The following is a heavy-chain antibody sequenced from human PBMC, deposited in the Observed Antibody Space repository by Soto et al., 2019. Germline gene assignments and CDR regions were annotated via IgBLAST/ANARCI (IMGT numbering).Heavy chain of an antibody. CDR3: ARDDIVATTNFDY. CDR2: ISSYNCNT. V-gene: IGHV1-18*01. Sequence: QVQLVQSGAEGKKPGASVKISCKASGYTFTSYGISWVRQAPGQVLEWMGLISSYNCNTNYAQKLQGRVNMTTDTPTSTAYMELSSLRSDDTAVYYCARDDIVATTNFDYWGQGTLVTVSS. D-gene: IGHD5-12*01. CDR1: GYTFTSYG. J-gene: IGHJ4*02.